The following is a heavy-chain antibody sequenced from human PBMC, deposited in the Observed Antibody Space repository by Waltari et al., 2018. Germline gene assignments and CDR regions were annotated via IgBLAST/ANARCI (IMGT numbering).Heavy chain of an antibody. V-gene: IGHV4-31*03. CDR1: GGSISSGGYD. CDR2: IYYSGST. D-gene: IGHD3-22*01. J-gene: IGHJ4*02. CDR3: ARSRSSGSFDY. Sequence: QVQLQESGPGLVKPSQTLSLTCTVDGGSISSGGYDWSWIRQHPGKGLEWIGYIYYSGSTYYNPSLKSRVTISVDTSKTQFSLKLSSVTAADTAVYYCARSRSSGSFDYWGQGTLVTVSS.